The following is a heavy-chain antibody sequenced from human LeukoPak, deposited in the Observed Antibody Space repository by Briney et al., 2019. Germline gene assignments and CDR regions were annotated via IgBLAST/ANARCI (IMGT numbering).Heavy chain of an antibody. CDR3: AKPARTDYADY. CDR1: GFTFSSYA. CDR2: ISGSGDST. D-gene: IGHD1-14*01. Sequence: GGSLRLSCAASGFTFSSYAMSWVRQAPGKGLEWVSGISGSGDSTYYADSVKGRFTISRDNSKNTLYLQMDSLRAEGTAVYYCAKPARTDYADYWGQGTLVTVSS. J-gene: IGHJ4*02. V-gene: IGHV3-23*01.